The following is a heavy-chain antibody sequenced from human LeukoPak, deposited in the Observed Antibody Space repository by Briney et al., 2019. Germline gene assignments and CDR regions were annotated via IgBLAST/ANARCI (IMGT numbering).Heavy chain of an antibody. V-gene: IGHV3-23*01. Sequence: GGSLRLSCAASGFTFSSYAMSWVRQAPGKGLEWVSAISGSGGSTYYADSVKGRFTISRDNSKNTLYLQMNSLRAEDTAVYYCASSDYGDYSLDYWGQGTLVTVSS. CDR3: ASSDYGDYSLDY. D-gene: IGHD4-17*01. CDR2: ISGSGGST. J-gene: IGHJ4*02. CDR1: GFTFSSYA.